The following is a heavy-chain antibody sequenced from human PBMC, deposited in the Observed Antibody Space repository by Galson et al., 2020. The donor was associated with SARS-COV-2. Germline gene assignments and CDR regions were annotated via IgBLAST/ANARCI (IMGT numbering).Heavy chain of an antibody. V-gene: IGHV3-30*18. Sequence: GGSLRLSCAASGFTFSSYGMHWVRQAPGKGLEWVAVISYDGSNKYYADSVKGRFTISRDNSKNTLYLQMNSLRAEDTAVYYCAKVSLSGGYYSYFDLWGRGTLVTVSS. CDR3: AKVSLSGGYYSYFDL. CDR2: ISYDGSNK. J-gene: IGHJ2*01. D-gene: IGHD3-22*01. CDR1: GFTFSSYG.